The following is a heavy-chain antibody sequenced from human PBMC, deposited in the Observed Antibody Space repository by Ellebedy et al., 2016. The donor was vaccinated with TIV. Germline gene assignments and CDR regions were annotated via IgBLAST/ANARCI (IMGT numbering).Heavy chain of an antibody. V-gene: IGHV1-2*02. CDR1: GYTFTGYY. CDR3: ARVRGYSYGPPGY. J-gene: IGHJ4*02. D-gene: IGHD5-18*01. CDR2: INPNSGGT. Sequence: ASVKVSCXASGYTFTGYYMHWVRQAPGQGLEWMGWINPNSGGTNYAQKFQGRVTMTRDTSISTAYMELSRLRSDDTAVYYCARVRGYSYGPPGYWGQGTLVTASS.